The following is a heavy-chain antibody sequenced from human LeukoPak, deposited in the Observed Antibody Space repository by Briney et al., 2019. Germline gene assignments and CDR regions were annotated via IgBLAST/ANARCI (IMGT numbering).Heavy chain of an antibody. CDR3: ARATRRMVRGVTITPYDY. CDR1: GGSFSGYY. CDR2: INHSGST. D-gene: IGHD3-10*01. Sequence: PSETLSLTCAVYGGSFSGYYWSWIRQPPGKGLEWIGEINHSGSTNYNPSLKSRVTISVDTSKNQFSLKLSSVTAADTAVYYCARATRRMVRGVTITPYDYWGQGTLVTVSS. V-gene: IGHV4-34*01. J-gene: IGHJ4*02.